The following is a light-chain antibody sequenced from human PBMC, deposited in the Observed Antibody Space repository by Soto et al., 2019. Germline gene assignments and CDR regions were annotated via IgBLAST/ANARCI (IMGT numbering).Light chain of an antibody. CDR2: GAS. V-gene: IGKV3-20*01. CDR3: QQYGSSSWT. Sequence: EVGLSQSPCTLSLSTGERATLSCRASQSVSSSYLAWYQQKPGQAPRILIFGASSRATGIPDRFSGSGSGTDFTLTISRLEPEDFAVYYCQQYGSSSWTFAQGTKVAIK. CDR1: QSVSSSY. J-gene: IGKJ1*01.